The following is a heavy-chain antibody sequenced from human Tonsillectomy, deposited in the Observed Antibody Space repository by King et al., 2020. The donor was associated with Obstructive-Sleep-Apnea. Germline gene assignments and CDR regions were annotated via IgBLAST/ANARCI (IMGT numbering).Heavy chain of an antibody. Sequence: VQLVESGGGLVQPGGSLRLSCAASGFTLSRYWMHWVRQAPGKGLVWVSGIKSDVSTTTYADSVKGRFTISRDNSKNMLYLQMNSPRVEDTAVYYFAKDGTTVVESPYFDYWGQGTLVTVSS. D-gene: IGHD4-23*01. J-gene: IGHJ4*02. CDR2: IKSDVSTT. CDR1: GFTLSRYW. V-gene: IGHV3-74*01. CDR3: AKDGTTVVESPYFDY.